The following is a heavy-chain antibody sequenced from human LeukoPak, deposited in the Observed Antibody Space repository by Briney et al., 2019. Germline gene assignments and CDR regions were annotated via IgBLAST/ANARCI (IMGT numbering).Heavy chain of an antibody. Sequence: SVKVSCKASGGTFSSYAISWVRQAPGQGLEWMGGIIPIFGTANYAQKFQGRVTITTDESTSTAYMELNSLRSEDTAVYYCARGKEDNLNAFDIWGQGTMVTVSS. J-gene: IGHJ3*02. CDR1: GGTFSSYA. D-gene: IGHD1-1*01. V-gene: IGHV1-69*05. CDR3: ARGKEDNLNAFDI. CDR2: IIPIFGTA.